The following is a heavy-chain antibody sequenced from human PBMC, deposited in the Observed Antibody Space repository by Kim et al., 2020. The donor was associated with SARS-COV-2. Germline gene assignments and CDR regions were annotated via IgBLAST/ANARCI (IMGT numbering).Heavy chain of an antibody. J-gene: IGHJ4*02. D-gene: IGHD1-26*01. CDR2: ISGSGGST. CDR3: AKDVTSGSYSGDY. Sequence: GGSLRLSCAASGFTFSSYAMSWVRQAPGKGLEWVSAISGSGGSTYYAESVKGRFTISRDNSKNTLYLQMNSLRAEDTAVYYCAKDVTSGSYSGDYWGQGTLVTVSS. V-gene: IGHV3-23*01. CDR1: GFTFSSYA.